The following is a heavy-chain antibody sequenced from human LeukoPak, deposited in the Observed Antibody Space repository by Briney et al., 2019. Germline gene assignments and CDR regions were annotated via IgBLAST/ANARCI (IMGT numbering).Heavy chain of an antibody. V-gene: IGHV3-23*01. CDR1: GFTFSSYA. D-gene: IGHD6-13*01. CDR2: ISGSGDST. CDR3: AKTRPLDSSSWSHGDY. J-gene: IGHJ4*02. Sequence: GGSLRLSCAASGFTFSSYAMSWVRQAPGKGLEWVSAISGSGDSTYYGDSVKGRFTISRDNSKNTLYLQMNSLKAEDTAVYYCAKTRPLDSSSWSHGDYWGQGTLVTVSS.